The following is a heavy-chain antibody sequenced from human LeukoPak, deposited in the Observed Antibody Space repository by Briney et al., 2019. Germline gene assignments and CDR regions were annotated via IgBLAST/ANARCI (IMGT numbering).Heavy chain of an antibody. D-gene: IGHD2-15*01. CDR2: TSGSGGST. Sequence: HPGGSLRLSCAASGFTFSSYAMSWVRQAPGKGLEWVSGTSGSGGSTYYAGSVKGRFTISRDNPKNTLYLQMNSLRVEDTAVYYCAKNGGSQCYSHLDSWGQGTLVTVSS. CDR1: GFTFSSYA. CDR3: AKNGGSQCYSHLDS. J-gene: IGHJ4*02. V-gene: IGHV3-23*01.